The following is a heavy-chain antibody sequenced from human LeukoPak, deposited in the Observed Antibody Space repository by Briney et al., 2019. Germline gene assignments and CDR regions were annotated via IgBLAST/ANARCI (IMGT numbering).Heavy chain of an antibody. CDR1: GGSISSSSYY. J-gene: IGHJ5*02. D-gene: IGHD3-3*01. CDR2: IYYSGST. Sequence: SETLSLTCTVSGGSISSSSYYWGWIRQPPGKGLEWIGSIYYSGSTYYNPSLKSRVTISVDTSKNQFSLKLSSVTAADTAVYYCARHHYDFWSGYPNWFDPWGQGTPFTVSS. V-gene: IGHV4-39*01. CDR3: ARHHYDFWSGYPNWFDP.